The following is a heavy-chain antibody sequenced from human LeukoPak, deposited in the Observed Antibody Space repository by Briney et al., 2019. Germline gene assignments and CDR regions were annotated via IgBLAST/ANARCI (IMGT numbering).Heavy chain of an antibody. CDR2: MNPNSGNT. D-gene: IGHD6-6*01. J-gene: IGHJ4*02. CDR3: ARGVEYSSSHPFDY. CDR1: GYTFTSYD. V-gene: IGHV1-8*01. Sequence: GASVKVPCKASGYTFTSYDINWVRQATGQGLEWMGWMNPNSGNTGYAQKFQGRVTMTRNTSISTAYMELSSLRSEDTAVYYCARGVEYSSSHPFDYWGQGTLVTVSS.